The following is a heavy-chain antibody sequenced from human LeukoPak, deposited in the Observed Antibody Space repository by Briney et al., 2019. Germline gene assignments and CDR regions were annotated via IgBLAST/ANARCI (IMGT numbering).Heavy chain of an antibody. CDR3: AKDFLLWFGELRGNWFDP. CDR1: GFTFSSYA. CDR2: ISGSGGST. Sequence: GGSLRLSCAASGFTFSSYAMSWVRQAPGKGLEWVSAISGSGGSTYYADSVKGRFTISRDNSKNTLYLQMNSLRAGDTAVYYCAKDFLLWFGELRGNWFDPWGQGTLVTVSS. D-gene: IGHD3-10*01. V-gene: IGHV3-23*01. J-gene: IGHJ5*02.